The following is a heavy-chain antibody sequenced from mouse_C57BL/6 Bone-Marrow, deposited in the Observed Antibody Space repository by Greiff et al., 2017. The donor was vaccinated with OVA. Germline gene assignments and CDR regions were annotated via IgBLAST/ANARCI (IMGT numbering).Heavy chain of an antibody. D-gene: IGHD1-1*01. CDR3: AREGYGSTHAMDY. Sequence: VQLQQSGAELARPGASVKLSCKASGYTFTSYGISWVKQRTGQGLEWIGEIYPRSGNTYYNEKFKGKAILTADKSSSTAYMELRSLTSEDSAVDFCAREGYGSTHAMDYWGQGTSVTVSS. CDR2: IYPRSGNT. CDR1: GYTFTSYG. J-gene: IGHJ4*01. V-gene: IGHV1-81*01.